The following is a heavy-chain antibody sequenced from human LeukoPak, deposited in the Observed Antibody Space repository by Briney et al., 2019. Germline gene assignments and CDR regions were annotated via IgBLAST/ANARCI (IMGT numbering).Heavy chain of an antibody. V-gene: IGHV3-7*01. CDR2: ANQDGTEK. D-gene: IGHD6-13*01. CDR3: ARAPYSSSWYVGFDY. CDR1: GFSFTTYW. J-gene: IGHJ4*02. Sequence: GESLRLSCAASGFSFTTYWMSWVRQPPGKGLEWVASANQDGTEKYYVDSVKGRFTISRDNAKNSLYLQMNSLRAEDTAVYYCARAPYSSSWYVGFDYWGQGTLVTVSS.